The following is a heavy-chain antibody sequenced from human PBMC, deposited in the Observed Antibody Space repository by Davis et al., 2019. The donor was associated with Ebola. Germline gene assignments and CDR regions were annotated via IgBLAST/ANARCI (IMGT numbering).Heavy chain of an antibody. CDR3: ARVGLGVQGVDDY. CDR2: IYYSGST. J-gene: IGHJ4*02. V-gene: IGHV4-59*01. Sequence: PSETLSLTCSVSGGSISSYYWTWIRQPPGKGLEWIGYIYYSGSTNYNPSLKSRVTISVDTSKNQFSLKLSSVTAADTAVYYCARVGLGVQGVDDYWGQGTLVTVSS. D-gene: IGHD3-10*01. CDR1: GGSISSYY.